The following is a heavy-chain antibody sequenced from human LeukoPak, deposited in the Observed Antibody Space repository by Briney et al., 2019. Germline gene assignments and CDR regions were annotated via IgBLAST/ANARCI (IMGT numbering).Heavy chain of an antibody. CDR3: ARVGTMVRGGHTPDY. J-gene: IGHJ4*02. Sequence: GGSLRLSCAASGFTFSSYWMHWVRQAPGKGLVWVSRINSDGSSTSYADSVKGRFTISRDNAKNTLYLQMNSLRAEDTAVYYCARVGTMVRGGHTPDYWGQGTLVTVSS. CDR2: INSDGSST. CDR1: GFTFSSYW. V-gene: IGHV3-74*01. D-gene: IGHD3-10*01.